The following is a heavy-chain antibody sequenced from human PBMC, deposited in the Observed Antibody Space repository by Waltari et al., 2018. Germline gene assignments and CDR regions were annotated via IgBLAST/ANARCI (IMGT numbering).Heavy chain of an antibody. CDR2: ISGSGGST. CDR1: GFTFSSYA. CDR3: AKMGYSSSWYPFDY. J-gene: IGHJ4*02. V-gene: IGHV3-23*01. Sequence: EVQLLESGGGLVQPGGSLRLSCAASGFTFSSYAMRWVRQAPGKGVEWVSAISGSGGSTYYADSVKGRFTISRDNSKNTLYLQMNSLRAEDTAVYYCAKMGYSSSWYPFDYWGQGTLVTVSS. D-gene: IGHD6-13*01.